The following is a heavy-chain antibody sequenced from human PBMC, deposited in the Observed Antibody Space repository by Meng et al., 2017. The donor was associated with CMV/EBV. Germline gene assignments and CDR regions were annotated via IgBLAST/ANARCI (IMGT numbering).Heavy chain of an antibody. CDR1: GGSFSGYY. CDR2: INHSGST. Sequence: HAQVQQCGAGLWTLSEPQSLPCAGYGGSFSGYYWSWIRQPPGKGLEWIGEINHSGSTNYNPSLKSRVTISVDTSKNQFSLKLSSVTAADTAVYYCARGGNWFDPWGQGTLVTVSS. CDR3: ARGGNWFDP. V-gene: IGHV4-34*01. J-gene: IGHJ5*02.